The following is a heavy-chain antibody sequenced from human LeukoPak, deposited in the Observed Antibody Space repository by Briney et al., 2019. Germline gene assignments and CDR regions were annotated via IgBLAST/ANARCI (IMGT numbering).Heavy chain of an antibody. CDR3: ARDRVGVQVPAANTNWFDP. Sequence: GGSLRLSCAASGFNFSSYAMHWVRQAPGKGLEWVAVISYDGSNKYYADSVKGRFTISRDNSKNTLYLQMNSLRAEDTAVYYCARDRVGVQVPAANTNWFDPWGQGTLVTVSS. CDR2: ISYDGSNK. CDR1: GFNFSSYA. J-gene: IGHJ5*02. V-gene: IGHV3-30-3*01. D-gene: IGHD2-2*01.